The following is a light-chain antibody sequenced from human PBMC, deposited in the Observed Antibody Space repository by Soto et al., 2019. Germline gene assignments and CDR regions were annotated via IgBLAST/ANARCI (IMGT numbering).Light chain of an antibody. V-gene: IGLV2-14*03. CDR3: SSYTSTTTLDV. Sequence: QSVLTQPASVSGSPGQSITVSCTGTSSDVGGYNSVSWYQQHPGKPPKLIIYEVSNRPSGVSDRFSGSKSGNTASLTISGLQAEDEADYYCSSYTSTTTLDVFGTGTKVTVL. J-gene: IGLJ1*01. CDR1: SSDVGGYNS. CDR2: EVS.